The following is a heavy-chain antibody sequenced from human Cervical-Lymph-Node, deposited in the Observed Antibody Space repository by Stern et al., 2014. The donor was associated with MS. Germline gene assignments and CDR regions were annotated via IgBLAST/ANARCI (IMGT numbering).Heavy chain of an antibody. CDR1: GYTFSGYF. CDR3: ARNYYDANGYPGLDY. CDR2: INPNPGRT. J-gene: IGHJ4*02. V-gene: IGHV1-2*02. Sequence: QVQLVQSGAEVKKPGASVKVSCKTSGYTFSGYFMPWVRQAPGQGLEWMGWINPNPGRTIYAQKFQGRVTMTRDTSINTAYMELSGLRSDDTAVFYCARNYYDANGYPGLDYWGQGTLVTVSS. D-gene: IGHD3-16*01.